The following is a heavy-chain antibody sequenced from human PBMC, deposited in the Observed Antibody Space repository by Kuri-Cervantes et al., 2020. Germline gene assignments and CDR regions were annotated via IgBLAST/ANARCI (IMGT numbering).Heavy chain of an antibody. CDR1: GFTFSSYG. J-gene: IGHJ4*02. Sequence: GESLKISCAASGFTFSSYGMHWVRQAPGKGLEWVAVIWYDGSNKYYADSVKGRFTISRDNSKNSLYLQMNSLRTEDTALYYCAKDKDYSSSWSGTYDYWGQGTLVTVSS. V-gene: IGHV3-33*03. CDR3: AKDKDYSSSWSGTYDY. D-gene: IGHD6-13*01. CDR2: IWYDGSNK.